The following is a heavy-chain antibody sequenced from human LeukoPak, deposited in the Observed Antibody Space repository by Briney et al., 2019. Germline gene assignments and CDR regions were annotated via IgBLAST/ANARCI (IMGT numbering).Heavy chain of an antibody. CDR2: IYYSGST. J-gene: IGHJ5*02. CDR3: ARGSDWFDP. Sequence: PSETLSLTCTVSGGSISSYYWSWIRQPPGKGLEWIGCIYYSGSTNYNPSLKSRVTISVDTSKNQFSLKLSSVTAADTAVYYCARGSDWFDPWGQGTLVTVSS. CDR1: GGSISSYY. V-gene: IGHV4-59*01.